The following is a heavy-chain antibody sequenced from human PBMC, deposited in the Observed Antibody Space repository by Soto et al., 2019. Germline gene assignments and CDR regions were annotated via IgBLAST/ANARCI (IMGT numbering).Heavy chain of an antibody. CDR3: ARDIVFGGTYGMDV. J-gene: IGHJ6*02. CDR1: GGTFSRYA. CDR2: IIAIFGTA. V-gene: IGHV1-69*12. Sequence: QVQLVQSGAEVKKPGSSVKVSCKASGGTFSRYAISWVRQAPGQGLEWMGGIIAIFGTANYAQKFQGRVTITADESTSTAYMEMSSLTSEDTAVYYCARDIVFGGTYGMDVWGQGTTVTVSS. D-gene: IGHD3-16*01.